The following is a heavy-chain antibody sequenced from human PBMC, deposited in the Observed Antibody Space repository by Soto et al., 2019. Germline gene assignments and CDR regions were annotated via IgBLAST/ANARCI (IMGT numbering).Heavy chain of an antibody. J-gene: IGHJ4*02. Sequence: GGSLRLSCAASGFTFSSYAMSWVRQAPGKGLEWVSAISGTGSSTNYADSVEGRFTISRDNSKNTLYLQMSSLRAEDTAVYYCANAGGIAVPGSHLDYWGQGTLVTVSS. V-gene: IGHV3-23*01. CDR3: ANAGGIAVPGSHLDY. D-gene: IGHD6-19*01. CDR1: GFTFSSYA. CDR2: ISGTGSST.